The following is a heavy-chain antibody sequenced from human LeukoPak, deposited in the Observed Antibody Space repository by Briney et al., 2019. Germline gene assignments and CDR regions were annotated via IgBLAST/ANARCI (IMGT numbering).Heavy chain of an antibody. V-gene: IGHV4-31*03. J-gene: IGHJ4*02. CDR2: IHYSGST. CDR3: ARDRGYCNSGNCYAIGFDY. D-gene: IGHD2-15*01. CDR1: GAFISSGGYY. Sequence: PSETLSLTCTVSGAFISSGGYYWSWIRQNPGRGLEWIGFIHYSGSTYYNPSLKSRVTMSLDTSKNWISLKMTSVTAADTAVYYCARDRGYCNSGNCYAIGFDYWGQGTPVTVPS.